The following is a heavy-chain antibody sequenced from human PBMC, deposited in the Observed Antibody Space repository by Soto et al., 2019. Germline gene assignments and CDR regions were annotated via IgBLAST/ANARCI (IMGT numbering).Heavy chain of an antibody. CDR3: ARLRIATNNYKWFDP. CDR2: IYVTGAV. CDR1: GAALNSGHYY. V-gene: IGHV4-31*03. Sequence: PSETLSFTCSVSGAALNSGHYYWSWIRQVPGKGLEWIGHIYVTGAVDYNPSLRDRITISQDTSERQFSLNLRLVTAADTAVYYCARLRIATNNYKWFDPWGQGTLVTVSS. D-gene: IGHD2-21*01. J-gene: IGHJ5*02.